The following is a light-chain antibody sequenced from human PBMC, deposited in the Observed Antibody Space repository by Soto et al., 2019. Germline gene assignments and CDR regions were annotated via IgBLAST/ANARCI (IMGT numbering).Light chain of an antibody. CDR2: DAS. Sequence: EIVLTQSPATLSLSPGERATLSCRASQSVSSYLAWYQQKPGQAPRLLIYDASNRATGIPARFSGSGSGTDFTLTISSLEPEDFAVYYCQQRSNRPPIFTFGPGTKVHIK. CDR1: QSVSSY. J-gene: IGKJ3*01. V-gene: IGKV3-11*01. CDR3: QQRSNRPPIFT.